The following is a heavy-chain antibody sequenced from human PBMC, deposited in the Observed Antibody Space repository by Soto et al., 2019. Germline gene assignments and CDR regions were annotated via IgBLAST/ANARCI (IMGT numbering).Heavy chain of an antibody. Sequence: GGSLRLSCAASGFTFSSYAMHWVRQAPGKGLEWVAVISYDGSNKYYADSVKGRFTISRDNSKNTLYLQMNSLRAEDTAVYYCARDMTAVAETRWYYYYGMDVWGQGTTVTVSS. CDR2: ISYDGSNK. V-gene: IGHV3-30-3*01. CDR1: GFTFSSYA. CDR3: ARDMTAVAETRWYYYYGMDV. J-gene: IGHJ6*02. D-gene: IGHD6-19*01.